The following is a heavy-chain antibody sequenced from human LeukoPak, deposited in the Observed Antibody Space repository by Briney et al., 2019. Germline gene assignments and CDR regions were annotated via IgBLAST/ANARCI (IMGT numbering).Heavy chain of an antibody. CDR2: IDTAGDT. Sequence: PGGSLRLSCAASGFTFSNYDMHWVRQATGKGLEWVSAIDTAGDTYYPGSVKGRFTISRENAKNSLYLQMNSLRAGDTAVYYCARTTMTSGPYWYFDLWGRGTLVTVSS. CDR1: GFTFSNYD. D-gene: IGHD4-17*01. J-gene: IGHJ2*01. CDR3: ARTTMTSGPYWYFDL. V-gene: IGHV3-13*01.